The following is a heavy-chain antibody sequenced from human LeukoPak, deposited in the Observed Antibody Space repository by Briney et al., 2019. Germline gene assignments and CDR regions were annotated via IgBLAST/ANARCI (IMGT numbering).Heavy chain of an antibody. CDR2: INSDGSST. D-gene: IGHD3-10*01. CDR1: GFTFTNYW. Sequence: QTGGSLRLSCAGSGFTFTNYWMHWVRQAPGKGLVWVSGINSDGSSTNYADSVKGRFTISRDNAKNTLYLQMDSLRDEDTAVYYCGLSMVRALSPDYWGQGTLVTVSS. V-gene: IGHV3-74*01. CDR3: GLSMVRALSPDY. J-gene: IGHJ4*02.